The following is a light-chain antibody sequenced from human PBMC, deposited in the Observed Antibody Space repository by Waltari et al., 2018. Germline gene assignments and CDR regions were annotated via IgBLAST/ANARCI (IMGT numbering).Light chain of an antibody. V-gene: IGLV1-40*01. CDR1: SSNIGAGYD. CDR2: CNN. J-gene: IGLJ2*01. CDR3: QSYDSSLSGVL. Sequence: QSVLTQPPSVSGAPGQRITISCTGTSSNIGAGYDVHWYLQLPGTAPKLLILCNNKRPSGVPVGVSCSKSDTSASRAIPGLQAEDEADYYCQSYDSSLSGVLFGGGTKLTVL.